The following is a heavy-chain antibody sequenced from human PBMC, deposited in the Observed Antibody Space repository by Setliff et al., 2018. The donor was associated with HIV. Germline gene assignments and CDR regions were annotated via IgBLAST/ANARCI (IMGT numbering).Heavy chain of an antibody. J-gene: IGHJ4*01. D-gene: IGHD1-1*01. V-gene: IGHV4-38-2*02. Sequence: PSETLSLTCTVSGYYFSRGYYWGWIRRPPGKGLEWIGSIHHSGSTYSSLSLRSRVIMLMDTSKNQISLKLSSVTAADTAVYYCARESPNEMISDRGPFDHWGRGTLVTVSS. CDR3: ARESPNEMISDRGPFDH. CDR2: IHHSGST. CDR1: GYYFSRGYY.